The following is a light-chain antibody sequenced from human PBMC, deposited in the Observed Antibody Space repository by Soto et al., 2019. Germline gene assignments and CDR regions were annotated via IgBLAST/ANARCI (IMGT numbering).Light chain of an antibody. CDR3: QQYNSYPYT. Sequence: DIQMTQSPSTLSASVGDRVTITCRASQSISSWLAWYQQKPGKAPKLLIYKASTLESGVPSRFSGSGSGTGFTLTISILQPDDFAAYYCQQYNSYPYTFGQGTKLEIK. CDR2: KAS. V-gene: IGKV1-5*03. J-gene: IGKJ2*01. CDR1: QSISSW.